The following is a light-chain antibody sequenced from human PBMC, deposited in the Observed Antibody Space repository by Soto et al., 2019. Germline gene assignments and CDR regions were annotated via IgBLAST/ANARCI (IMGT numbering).Light chain of an antibody. CDR2: DVR. Sequence: SALTQPASVSGSPGQSITISCTGTSRDVGGYNYVSWYQQHPGKAPKLMIYDVRNRPSGVSNRFSGSKSVNTASLTISGLQAEDEADYYCSSYTTISTYVFGTGTKVTVL. V-gene: IGLV2-14*01. CDR3: SSYTTISTYV. CDR1: SRDVGGYNY. J-gene: IGLJ1*01.